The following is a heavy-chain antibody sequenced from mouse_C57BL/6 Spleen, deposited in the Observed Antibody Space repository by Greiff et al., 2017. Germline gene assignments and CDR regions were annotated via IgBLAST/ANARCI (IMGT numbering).Heavy chain of an antibody. CDR1: GYTFTSYW. D-gene: IGHD1-1*01. CDR2: IDPSDSET. V-gene: IGHV1-52*01. J-gene: IGHJ2*01. CDR3: ATTVVADYFDY. Sequence: VQLQQPGAELVRPGSSVKLSCKASGYTFTSYWMHWVKQRPIQSLEWIGNIDPSDSETHYNQKFKDKATLTVDKSSSTAYMQLSSLTSEDSAVYYGATTVVADYFDYWGQGTTLTVSS.